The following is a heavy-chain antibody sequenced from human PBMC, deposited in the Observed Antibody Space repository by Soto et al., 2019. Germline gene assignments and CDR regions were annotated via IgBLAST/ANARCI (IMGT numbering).Heavy chain of an antibody. CDR1: GGSISSGGYY. J-gene: IGHJ5*02. D-gene: IGHD2-15*01. CDR2: IYYSGST. V-gene: IGHV4-31*03. Sequence: LSLTCTVSGGSISSGGYYWSWIRQHPGKGLEWIGYIYYSGSTYYNPSLKSRVTISVDTSKNQFSLKLSPVTAADTAVYYCARAGYCSGGSCLFPNWFDPWGQGTLVTVSS. CDR3: ARAGYCSGGSCLFPNWFDP.